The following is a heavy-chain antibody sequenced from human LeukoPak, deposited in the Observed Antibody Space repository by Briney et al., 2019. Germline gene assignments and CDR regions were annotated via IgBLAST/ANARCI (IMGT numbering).Heavy chain of an antibody. CDR1: GYSISSGYY. D-gene: IGHD2-15*01. CDR2: IYHSGST. V-gene: IGHV4-38-2*02. CDR3: AREGGSYEGWFDP. Sequence: SENLSLTCTVSGYSISSGYYWGWIRQPPGKGLEWIGSIYHSGSTYYNPSLKSRVTISVDTSKNQFSLKLSSVTAADTAVYYCAREGGSYEGWFDPWGQGTLVTVSS. J-gene: IGHJ5*02.